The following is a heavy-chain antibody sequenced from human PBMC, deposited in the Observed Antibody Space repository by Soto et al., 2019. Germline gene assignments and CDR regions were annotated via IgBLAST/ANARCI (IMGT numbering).Heavy chain of an antibody. D-gene: IGHD1-26*01. Sequence: GGSLRLSCAASGFTVSSNYMSWVRQAPGKGLEWVSVIYSGGGTYYADSVKGRFTISRDNSKNTLYLQMNSLRAEDTAVYYCARGGLVGAGLPGDYYYGMDVWGQGTTVTVSS. V-gene: IGHV3-53*01. J-gene: IGHJ6*02. CDR1: GFTVSSNY. CDR3: ARGGLVGAGLPGDYYYGMDV. CDR2: IYSGGGT.